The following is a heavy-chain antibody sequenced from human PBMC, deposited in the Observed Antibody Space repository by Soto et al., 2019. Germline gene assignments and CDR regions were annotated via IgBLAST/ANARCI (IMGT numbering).Heavy chain of an antibody. CDR1: GYTFTDYD. Sequence: ASVKVSCKTSGYTFTDYDINWVRQATGQGLEWIGWMNPNSGETGYAQKFQGRVTMTRSASLSTAYLELSSLRSEDTAVYYCARVAVADRPPWYNWFDPWGQGTLVTGSS. D-gene: IGHD6-19*01. V-gene: IGHV1-8*01. CDR2: MNPNSGET. J-gene: IGHJ5*02. CDR3: ARVAVADRPPWYNWFDP.